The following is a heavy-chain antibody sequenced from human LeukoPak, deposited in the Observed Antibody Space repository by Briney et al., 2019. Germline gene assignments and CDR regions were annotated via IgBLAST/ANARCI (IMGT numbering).Heavy chain of an antibody. CDR2: INHSGST. D-gene: IGHD1-26*01. J-gene: IGHJ5*02. V-gene: IGHV4-34*01. CDR3: ARGGPLVGATNAPNWFDP. Sequence: SETLSLTCAVYGGSFSGYYWSWIRQPPGKGLEWMGEINHSGSTNYNPSLTSRVTISVDTSKNQFSLKLSSVTAAATAVYYCARGGPLVGATNAPNWFDPWGQGTLVTVSS. CDR1: GGSFSGYY.